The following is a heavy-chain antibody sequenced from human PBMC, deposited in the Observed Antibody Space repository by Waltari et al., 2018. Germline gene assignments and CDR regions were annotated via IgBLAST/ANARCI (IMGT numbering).Heavy chain of an antibody. CDR2: IGTAGDT. V-gene: IGHV3-13*01. Sequence: EVQLVESGGGLVQPGGSLRLSCAASGFTFSSYDLHWVRQATGKGLEWVSAIGTAGDTYYPGSVKGRFTISRENAKNSLYLQMNSLRAGDTAVYYCARSYSSGWNDAFDIWGQGTMVTVSS. D-gene: IGHD6-19*01. CDR1: GFTFSSYD. CDR3: ARSYSSGWNDAFDI. J-gene: IGHJ3*02.